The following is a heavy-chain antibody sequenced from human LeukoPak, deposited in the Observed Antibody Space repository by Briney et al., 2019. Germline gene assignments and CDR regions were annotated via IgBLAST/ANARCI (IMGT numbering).Heavy chain of an antibody. CDR3: ASYGSGWYFDL. D-gene: IGHD3-10*01. V-gene: IGHV4-31*03. J-gene: IGHJ2*01. CDR2: IYDSGRT. CDR1: GGSISRGGYY. Sequence: PSETLSLTCTLSGGSISRGGYYCSWIRQHPGKGLDWIGYIYDSGRTYYKPSLRSRVPIPGETSKNHFSLKLSSLSDGNRAGHYCASYGSGWYFDLWGGGTLVTVPS.